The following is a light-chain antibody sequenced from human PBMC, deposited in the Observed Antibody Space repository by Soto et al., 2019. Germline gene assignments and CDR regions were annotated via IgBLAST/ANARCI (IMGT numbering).Light chain of an antibody. V-gene: IGKV3-15*01. Sequence: EIVLTQSPAILSVSPGERAVLSCRASQSLGSNLAWYHHKPGQAPRLLLYEASIRATGIPARFSGDGSGTEFTLTISSLQSEDFGIYYCQKYNQWPWTFGPGTKVDIK. J-gene: IGKJ1*01. CDR3: QKYNQWPWT. CDR1: QSLGSN. CDR2: EAS.